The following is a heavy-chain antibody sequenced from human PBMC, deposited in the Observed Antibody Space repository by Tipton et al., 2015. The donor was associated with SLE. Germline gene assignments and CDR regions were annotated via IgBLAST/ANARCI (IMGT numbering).Heavy chain of an antibody. CDR3: ARGSVVADDY. Sequence: TLSLTCTVSGASISSHYWNWLRQTPGKGLEWIGYIHYSRDTNYNPSLKSRVTISVDTSKNQLSLKLTSVTAADTAVYYCARGSVVADDYWGQGTLVTVSS. D-gene: IGHD2-15*01. CDR2: IHYSRDT. J-gene: IGHJ4*02. V-gene: IGHV4-59*11. CDR1: GASISSHY.